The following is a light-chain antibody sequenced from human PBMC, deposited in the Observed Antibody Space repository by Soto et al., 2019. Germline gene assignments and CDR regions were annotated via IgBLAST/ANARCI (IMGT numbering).Light chain of an antibody. CDR2: GNT. CDR1: SSNIGAGYD. Sequence: QLVLTQPPSVSGAPGQRVTISCTGSSSNIGAGYDVHWYQQLPGTAPKPLIYGNTNRPSWVPDRFSGSKSGTSASLALTGLQAEDEADYYCQSYDSSLSGWVFGGGTKLTVL. V-gene: IGLV1-40*01. CDR3: QSYDSSLSGWV. J-gene: IGLJ3*02.